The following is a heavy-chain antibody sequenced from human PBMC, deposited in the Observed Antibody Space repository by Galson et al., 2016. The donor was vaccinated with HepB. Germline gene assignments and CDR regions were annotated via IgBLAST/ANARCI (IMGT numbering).Heavy chain of an antibody. D-gene: IGHD1-1*01. Sequence: SLRLSCAASGFRFSSYSMNWVRQAPGEGLEWISYISTSSETISYADSVKGRFTISRDNARNSVSLLMNSLRVEDTAVYYCAKAGVYNWNDVDLEYLGQGTLVTVSS. V-gene: IGHV3-48*03. J-gene: IGHJ4*02. CDR2: ISTSSETI. CDR3: AKAGVYNWNDVDLEY. CDR1: GFRFSSYS.